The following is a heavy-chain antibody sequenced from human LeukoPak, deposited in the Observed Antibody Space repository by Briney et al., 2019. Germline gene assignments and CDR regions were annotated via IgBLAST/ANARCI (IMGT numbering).Heavy chain of an antibody. D-gene: IGHD6-13*01. CDR1: GFTFSSYA. V-gene: IGHV3-23*01. J-gene: IGHJ6*03. CDR2: ISGGGGST. Sequence: PGGSLRLSCAASGFTFSSYAMSWVRQAPGKGLEWVSAISGGGGSTYYADSVKGRFTISRDNSKNTLYLQMNSLRDEDTAVYYCAKDSGSSSFYYYHMDVWGKGTTVTVSS. CDR3: AKDSGSSSFYYYHMDV.